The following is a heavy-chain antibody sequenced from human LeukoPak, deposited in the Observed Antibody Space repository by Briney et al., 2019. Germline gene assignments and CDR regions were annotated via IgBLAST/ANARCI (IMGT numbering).Heavy chain of an antibody. CDR1: GGSISSGGYY. J-gene: IGHJ6*02. CDR3: ARDRITMVRETTHYYHGMDV. Sequence: SETLPLTCTVSGGSISSGGYYWSWIRQHPGKGLEWIGYIYYSGSTYYNPSLKSRVTISVDTSKNQFSLKLTSVTAADTAVYYCARDRITMVRETTHYYHGMDVWGQGTTVTVSS. CDR2: IYYSGST. V-gene: IGHV4-31*03. D-gene: IGHD3-10*01.